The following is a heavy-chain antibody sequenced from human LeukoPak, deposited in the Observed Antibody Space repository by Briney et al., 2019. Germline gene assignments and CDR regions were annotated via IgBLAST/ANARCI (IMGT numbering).Heavy chain of an antibody. CDR1: GGSIYIHF. CDR3: VRLLDNDSSGDPDTFDM. Sequence: SETLSLTCTVSGGSIYIHFWSWIRRPPGKGLEWIGFLSYSGRSRYNPSLQSRVTISVDTSESIFSLKLTSVTAADTAVYYCVRLLDNDSSGDPDTFDMWGQGTVVIVSS. D-gene: IGHD3-22*01. V-gene: IGHV4-59*11. J-gene: IGHJ3*02. CDR2: LSYSGRS.